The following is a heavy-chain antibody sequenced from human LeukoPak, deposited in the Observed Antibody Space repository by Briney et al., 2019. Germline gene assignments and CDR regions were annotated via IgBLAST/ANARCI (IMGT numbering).Heavy chain of an antibody. CDR3: ARDWGSYYYGSGSSYFDY. D-gene: IGHD3-10*01. CDR1: GFTFSDYY. CDR2: ISSSGSTI. J-gene: IGHJ4*02. Sequence: GGSLRLSCAASGFTFSDYYMSWIRQAPGKGLEWVSYISSSGSTIYYADSVKGRFTISRDNAKNSLYLQMNSLRDEDTAVYYCARDWGSYYYGSGSSYFDYWGQGTLVTVSS. V-gene: IGHV3-11*04.